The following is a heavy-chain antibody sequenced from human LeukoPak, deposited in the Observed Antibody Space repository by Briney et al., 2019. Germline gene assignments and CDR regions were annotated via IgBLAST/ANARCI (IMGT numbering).Heavy chain of an antibody. CDR1: GYTFTSYA. CDR3: ARVPYGSGTYYNVFDY. J-gene: IGHJ4*02. V-gene: IGHV7-4-1*02. Sequence: ASVKVSCKASGYTFTSYAMNWVRQAPGQGLEWMGWINTNTGNPTYAQGFTGRFVFSLDTSVSTAYLQISSLKADDTAVYYCARVPYGSGTYYNVFDYWGQGTLVAVSS. D-gene: IGHD3-10*01. CDR2: INTNTGNP.